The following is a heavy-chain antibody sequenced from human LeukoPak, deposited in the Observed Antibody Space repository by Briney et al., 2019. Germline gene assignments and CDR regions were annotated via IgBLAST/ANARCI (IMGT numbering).Heavy chain of an antibody. D-gene: IGHD2-15*01. V-gene: IGHV3-7*03. J-gene: IGHJ4*02. CDR3: ARGRQRSGGSCYGY. Sequence: PGGSLRLSCAASGFTFSTYWMSWVRQAPGAGLEWVANIKQDGSEKSYVDPVKGRFTISRDNAKNSLYLQMNSLRAEDTAVYYCARGRQRSGGSCYGYWGQGTLVTVSS. CDR1: GFTFSTYW. CDR2: IKQDGSEK.